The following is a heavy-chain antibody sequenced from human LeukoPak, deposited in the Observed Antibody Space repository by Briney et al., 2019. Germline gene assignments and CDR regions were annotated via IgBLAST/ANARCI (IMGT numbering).Heavy chain of an antibody. CDR2: IYHTGSS. D-gene: IGHD3-10*01. V-gene: IGHV4-38-2*02. CDR3: AKSNGYGLVDI. Sequence: SETLSLTCTVSAYSITNGHYWGWIRQSPGKGLEWIGSIYHTGSSYYNPSLKSRVTISLDTSRNQFSLKLNSVTAADTAVYYCAKSNGYGLVDIWGQGTMVTVSS. J-gene: IGHJ3*02. CDR1: AYSITNGHY.